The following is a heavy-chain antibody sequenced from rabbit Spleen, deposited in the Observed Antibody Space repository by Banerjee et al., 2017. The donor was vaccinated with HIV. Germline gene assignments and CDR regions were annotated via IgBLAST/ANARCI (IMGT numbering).Heavy chain of an antibody. D-gene: IGHD4-2*01. CDR2: IDPVFGIT. V-gene: IGHV1S43*01. CDR1: GIDFTNYY. Sequence: QEQLEESGGGLVKPGGTLTLSCKASGIDFTNYYITWVRQAPGKGLEWIGYIDPVFGITYYANWVNGRFTISSHSAQNTLFLQLNSLTAADTATYFCASGYGGVGRAYKLWGQGTLVTVS. J-gene: IGHJ3*01. CDR3: ASGYGGVGRAYKL.